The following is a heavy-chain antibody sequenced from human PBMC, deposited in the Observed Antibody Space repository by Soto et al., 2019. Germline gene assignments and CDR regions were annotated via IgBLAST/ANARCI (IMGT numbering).Heavy chain of an antibody. Sequence: GGSLRLSCAASGFTFSSYAMSWIRQAPGKGLEWVSAISGSGGSTYYADSVKGRFTISRDNSKNTLYLQMNSLRAEDTAVYYCAKDVRASGSYYYYYGMDVWGQGTTVTVSS. CDR3: AKDVRASGSYYYYYGMDV. V-gene: IGHV3-23*01. D-gene: IGHD5-12*01. J-gene: IGHJ6*02. CDR2: ISGSGGST. CDR1: GFTFSSYA.